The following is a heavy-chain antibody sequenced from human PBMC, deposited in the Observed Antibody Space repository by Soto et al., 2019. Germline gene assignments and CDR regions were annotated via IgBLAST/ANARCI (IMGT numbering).Heavy chain of an antibody. D-gene: IGHD3-22*01. CDR3: ARFYYDSSGYYSFDY. CDR1: GYTFTSYA. J-gene: IGHJ4*02. V-gene: IGHV1-3*01. CDR2: INAGNGNT. Sequence: QVPLVQSGAEVKKPGASVKVSCKASGYTFTSYAMHWVRQAPGQRLEWMGWINAGNGNTKYSQKFQGRVTITRDTSASTAYMELSSLRSEDTAVYYCARFYYDSSGYYSFDYWGQGTLVTVSS.